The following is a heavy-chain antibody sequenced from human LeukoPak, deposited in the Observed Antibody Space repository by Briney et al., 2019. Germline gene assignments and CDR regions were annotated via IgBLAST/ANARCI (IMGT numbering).Heavy chain of an antibody. V-gene: IGHV1-18*04. CDR1: GYTFTGYY. CDR2: ISPYNGKT. J-gene: IGHJ5*02. Sequence: ASVKVSCKASGYTFTGYYMHWVRQAPGQGLEWMGWISPYNGKTHYAQKLQGRVTMTTDTSTTTAYMDLKTLRSDDTAVYYCAVAGPGHWFDPWGQGTLVTVSS. CDR3: AVAGPGHWFDP.